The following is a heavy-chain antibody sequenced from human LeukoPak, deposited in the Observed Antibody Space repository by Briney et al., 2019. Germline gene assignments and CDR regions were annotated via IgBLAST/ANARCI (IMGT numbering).Heavy chain of an antibody. Sequence: GGSLRLSCAASGFTFSSYAMSWVRQAPGKGLEWVSSISGSGGSTYFADSVKGRFTISRDNSKNTLYLQMNSLRAEDTAVYYCAKRRGLELLYYYYMDVWGKGTTVTVSS. CDR2: ISGSGGST. J-gene: IGHJ6*03. CDR3: AKRRGLELLYYYYMDV. V-gene: IGHV3-23*01. CDR1: GFTFSSYA. D-gene: IGHD1-7*01.